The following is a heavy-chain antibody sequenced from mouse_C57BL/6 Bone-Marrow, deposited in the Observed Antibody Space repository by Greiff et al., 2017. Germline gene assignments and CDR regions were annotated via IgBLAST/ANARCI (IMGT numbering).Heavy chain of an antibody. D-gene: IGHD1-1*01. Sequence: EVMLVESGGGLVQPGGSLKLSCAASGFTFSDYYMYWVRQTPEKRLEWVAYISNGGGSTYYPDTVKGRFTISRDNAKNTLYLQMSRLKSEDTAMYYCARRGVITTDGAMDYWGQGTSVTVSS. J-gene: IGHJ4*01. CDR1: GFTFSDYY. V-gene: IGHV5-12*01. CDR2: ISNGGGST. CDR3: ARRGVITTDGAMDY.